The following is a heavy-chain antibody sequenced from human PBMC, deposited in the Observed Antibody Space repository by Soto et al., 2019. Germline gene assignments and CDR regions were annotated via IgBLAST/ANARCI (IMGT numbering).Heavy chain of an antibody. J-gene: IGHJ4*02. V-gene: IGHV3-13*01. CDR3: AREAIAAAGTRNFDY. Sequence: PGGSLGLSCAASGFTFSSYDMHWVRQATGKGLEWVSAIGTAGDTYYPGSVKGRFTISRENAKNSLYLQMNSLRAEDTAVYYCAREAIAAAGTRNFDYWGQGTLVTV. CDR2: IGTAGDT. CDR1: GFTFSSYD. D-gene: IGHD6-13*01.